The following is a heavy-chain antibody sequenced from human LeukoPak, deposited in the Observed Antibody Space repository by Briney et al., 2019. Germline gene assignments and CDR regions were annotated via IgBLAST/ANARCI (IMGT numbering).Heavy chain of an antibody. CDR3: ARVLPRFYYSYGMDV. D-gene: IGHD3-3*01. J-gene: IGHJ6*02. CDR2: INPKSGRT. CDR1: GDTFTGYY. V-gene: IGHV1-2*02. Sequence: ASVKVSCEASGDTFTGYYMHWVRQAPGEGREWGGWINPKSGRTKYAQKSQGRVTMTRDTSITTAYMKRSRLRSDDTAVYYCARVLPRFYYSYGMDVWGQGTTVTVSS.